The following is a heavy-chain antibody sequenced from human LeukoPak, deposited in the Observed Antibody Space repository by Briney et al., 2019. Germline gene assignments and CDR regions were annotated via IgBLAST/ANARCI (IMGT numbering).Heavy chain of an antibody. Sequence: GESLKISCKGSGYSFTSYWIGWVRQMPGKGLEWMGIIYPGDSDTRYSPSFQGQVTISADKSISTAYLQWSSLKASDTAMYYCARSVHYDSSGSPRFDPWGQGTLVTVSS. V-gene: IGHV5-51*01. CDR2: IYPGDSDT. D-gene: IGHD3-22*01. J-gene: IGHJ5*02. CDR3: ARSVHYDSSGSPRFDP. CDR1: GYSFTSYW.